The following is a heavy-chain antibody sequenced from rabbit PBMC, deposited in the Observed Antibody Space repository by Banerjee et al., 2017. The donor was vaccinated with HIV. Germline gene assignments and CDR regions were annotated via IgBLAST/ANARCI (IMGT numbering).Heavy chain of an antibody. D-gene: IGHD2-1*01. J-gene: IGHJ4*01. CDR3: ARADWSGDWPFEL. CDR2: IYAGSSGST. CDR1: GFSFSSSYY. Sequence: QSLEESGGGLVQPGASLTLTCTASGFSFSSSYYMCWVRQAPGKGLEWIACIYAGSSGSTYYASWAKGRFTISKTSSTTVTLQMTSLTAADTATYFCARADWSGDWPFELWGPGTLVTVS. V-gene: IGHV1S40*01.